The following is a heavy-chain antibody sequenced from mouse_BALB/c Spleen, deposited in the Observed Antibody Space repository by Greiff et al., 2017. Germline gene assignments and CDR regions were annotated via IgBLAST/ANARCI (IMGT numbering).Heavy chain of an antibody. J-gene: IGHJ2*01. Sequence: EVKVVESGGGLVQPGGSLRLSCATSGFTFTDYYMSWVRQPPGKALEWLGFIRNKANGYTTEYSASVKGRFTISRDNSQSILYLQMNTLRAEDSATYYCARDQGFVGFLDYWGQGTTLTVSS. CDR1: GFTFTDYY. CDR3: ARDQGFVGFLDY. V-gene: IGHV7-3*02. CDR2: IRNKANGYTT.